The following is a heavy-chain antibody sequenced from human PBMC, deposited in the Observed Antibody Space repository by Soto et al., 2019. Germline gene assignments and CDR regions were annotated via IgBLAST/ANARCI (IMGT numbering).Heavy chain of an antibody. V-gene: IGHV1-69*05. CDR3: AREGILGLFDAYDL. Sequence: GASVKVSCKASGGAFSSYAFSWVRQAPGQGLEWMGGIIPIFGTAHYAQKFQGRVTITMDTSTTTVYMELRSLRPDDTAVYLCAREGILGLFDAYDLWGQGTMVTV. CDR2: IIPIFGTA. CDR1: GGAFSSYA. J-gene: IGHJ3*01. D-gene: IGHD3-3*01.